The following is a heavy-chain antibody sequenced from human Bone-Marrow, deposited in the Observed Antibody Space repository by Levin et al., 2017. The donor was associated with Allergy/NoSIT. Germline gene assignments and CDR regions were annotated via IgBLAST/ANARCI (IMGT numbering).Heavy chain of an antibody. CDR1: EFNVSGSY. CDR2: IYSGGQT. D-gene: IGHD2-8*02. Sequence: GASVKVSCVVSEFNVSGSYMTWVRQSPGRGLECVSIIYSGGQTYYPDSVKGRFTISRDISKNMIFLRMTDVRAEDTALYFCARVLVGATHCTGDTCYVDDAFDVWGPGTWVTVSS. V-gene: IGHV3-53*01. J-gene: IGHJ3*01. CDR3: ARVLVGATHCTGDTCYVDDAFDV.